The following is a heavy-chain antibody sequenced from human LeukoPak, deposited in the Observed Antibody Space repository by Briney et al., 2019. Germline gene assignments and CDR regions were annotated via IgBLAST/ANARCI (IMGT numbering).Heavy chain of an antibody. CDR2: ISSSSSTI. V-gene: IGHV3-48*04. J-gene: IGHJ4*02. Sequence: PGGSLRLSCAASGFTFSSYSMNWARQAPGKGLEWVSYISSSSSTIYYADSVKGRFTISRDNAKNSLYLQMNSLRAEDTAVYYCARDFPPAVVPASSIDYWGQGTLVTVSS. D-gene: IGHD2-2*01. CDR3: ARDFPPAVVPASSIDY. CDR1: GFTFSSYS.